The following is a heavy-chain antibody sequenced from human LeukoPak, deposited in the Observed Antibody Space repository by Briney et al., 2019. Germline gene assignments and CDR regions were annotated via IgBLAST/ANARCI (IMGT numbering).Heavy chain of an antibody. CDR3: ARAYYYDSSGETHAFDI. D-gene: IGHD3-22*01. V-gene: IGHV4-59*12. CDR1: GGSISSYY. Sequence: SETLSLTCTVSGGSISSYYWSWIRQPPGKGLEWIGYIYYSGSTNYNPSLKSRVTISVDRSKNQFSLKLSSVTAADTAVYYCARAYYYDSSGETHAFDIWGQGTMVTVSS. CDR2: IYYSGST. J-gene: IGHJ3*02.